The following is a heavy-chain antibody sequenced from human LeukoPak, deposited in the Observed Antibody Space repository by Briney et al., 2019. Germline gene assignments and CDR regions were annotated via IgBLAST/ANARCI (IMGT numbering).Heavy chain of an antibody. CDR3: ARGELTSGIAAAPIDY. J-gene: IGHJ4*02. V-gene: IGHV3-48*04. Sequence: GGSLRLSCAASGFTFSSYSMNWVRQAPGKGLEWVSYISSSSSTIYYADSVKGRLTISRDNAKNSLYLQMNSLRAEDTAVYYCARGELTSGIAAAPIDYWGQGTLVTVSS. CDR2: ISSSSSTI. D-gene: IGHD6-13*01. CDR1: GFTFSSYS.